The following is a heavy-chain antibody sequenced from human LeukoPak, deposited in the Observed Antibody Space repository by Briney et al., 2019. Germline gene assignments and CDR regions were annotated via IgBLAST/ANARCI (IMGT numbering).Heavy chain of an antibody. CDR2: IYYSGST. V-gene: IGHV4-59*01. D-gene: IGHD1-26*01. J-gene: IGHJ4*02. Sequence: SETLSLTCTVSGGSISSYYWSWIRQPPGKGLEWIGYIYYSGSTNYNPSLKSRVTISVDTSKNQFSLKLSSVTAADTAVYYCARVGRRASPGAFDYWGQGTLVTVSS. CDR3: ARVGRRASPGAFDY. CDR1: GGSISSYY.